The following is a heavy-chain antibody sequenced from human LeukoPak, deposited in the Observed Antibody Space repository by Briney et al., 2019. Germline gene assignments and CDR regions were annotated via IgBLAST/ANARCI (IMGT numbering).Heavy chain of an antibody. D-gene: IGHD3-9*01. CDR1: GGTFSSYA. J-gene: IGHJ3*02. V-gene: IGHV1-69*13. Sequence: SVKVSCKASGGTFSSYAIGWVRQAPGQGLEWMGGIIPIFDTPNYAQKFQGRVTITADESTSTAYMELSSLRSEDTAVYYCARDDGRYFDRLGHDAFDIWGQGTLVTVSS. CDR2: IIPIFDTP. CDR3: ARDDGRYFDRLGHDAFDI.